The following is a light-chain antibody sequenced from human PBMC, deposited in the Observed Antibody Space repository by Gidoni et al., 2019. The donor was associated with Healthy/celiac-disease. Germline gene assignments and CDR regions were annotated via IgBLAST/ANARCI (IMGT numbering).Light chain of an antibody. CDR1: QDISNY. J-gene: IGKJ2*01. V-gene: IGKV1-33*01. CDR2: DAS. CDR3: QQYDNLLHVYT. Sequence: DIQMTQSPSSLSASVGDRVTITCQESQDISNYLNWYQQKPGKAPKLLIYDASNLETGVPSRFSGSGSGTDFTFTISSLQPEDIATYYCQQYDNLLHVYTFGQXTKLEIK.